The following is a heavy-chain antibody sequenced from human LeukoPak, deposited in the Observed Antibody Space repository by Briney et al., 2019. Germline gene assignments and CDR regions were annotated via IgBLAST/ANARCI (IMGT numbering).Heavy chain of an antibody. J-gene: IGHJ4*02. D-gene: IGHD3-10*01. CDR1: GGSISSYY. V-gene: IGHV4-59*12. CDR2: IYYSGST. Sequence: SETLSLTCTVSGGSISSYYWNWIRQPPGKGLEWIGYIYYSGSTYYNPSLKSRVTISVDTSKNQFSLKLSSVTAADTAVYYCARVKSSYYGSGSYSDYWGQGTLVTVSS. CDR3: ARVKSSYYGSGSYSDY.